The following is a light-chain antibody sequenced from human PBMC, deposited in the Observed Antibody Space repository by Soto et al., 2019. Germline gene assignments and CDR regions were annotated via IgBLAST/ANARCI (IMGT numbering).Light chain of an antibody. CDR1: SRDVGGYND. Sequence: QSALTQPASVSGSPGQSITISCTGTSRDVGGYNDVSWYQQHPGKAPKLMIYDVSNRPSGVSNRFSGSKSGNTASLTISGLQAEDEADYYCSSYTSSSTLWVFGGGTKLTVL. CDR2: DVS. CDR3: SSYTSSSTLWV. V-gene: IGLV2-14*01. J-gene: IGLJ3*02.